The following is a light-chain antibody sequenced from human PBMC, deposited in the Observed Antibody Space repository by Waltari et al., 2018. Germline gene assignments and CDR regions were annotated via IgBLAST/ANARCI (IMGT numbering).Light chain of an antibody. CDR3: AVWDDSLGGV. V-gene: IGLV1-44*01. CDR2: NDN. CDR1: NSHIGGHS. Sequence: QSVLTQPPSVSGTPGQRVTISCSGSNSHIGGHSVNGYQQVPGTAPKPLIYNDNQGPSGVPDRFSASKSGTSASLAITGLQSEDEADYYCAVWDDSLGGVFGGGTKLTVL. J-gene: IGLJ3*02.